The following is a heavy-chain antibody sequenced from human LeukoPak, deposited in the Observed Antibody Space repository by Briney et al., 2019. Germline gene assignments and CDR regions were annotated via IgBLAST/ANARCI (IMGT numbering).Heavy chain of an antibody. CDR1: GFTFSSYW. V-gene: IGHV3-74*01. CDR3: ARGYCSSTSCYPFDY. D-gene: IGHD2-2*01. J-gene: IGHJ4*02. CDR2: INSDGSST. Sequence: GGSLRLSCAASGFTFSSYWMHWVRQAPGKGLVWVSRINSDGSSTSYADSVKGRFTISRDNAKNTLDLQMNSLRAEDTAVYYCARGYCSSTSCYPFDYWGQGTLITVSS.